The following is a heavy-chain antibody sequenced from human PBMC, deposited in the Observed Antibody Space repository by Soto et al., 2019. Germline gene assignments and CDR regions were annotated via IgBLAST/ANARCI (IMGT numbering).Heavy chain of an antibody. J-gene: IGHJ4*02. V-gene: IGHV1-18*01. D-gene: IGHD1-1*01. CDR2: ISAHNGNT. Sequence: QVHLVQSGAEVKKPGASVKVSCKASGYTFTSYGITWVRQAPGQGLEWMGWISAHNGNTDYAQKLQGRVIVTRDTTTSTAYMELRSLISDDTAAYYCERGRYGDYGGQGALVTVTS. CDR1: GYTFTSYG. CDR3: ERGRYGDY.